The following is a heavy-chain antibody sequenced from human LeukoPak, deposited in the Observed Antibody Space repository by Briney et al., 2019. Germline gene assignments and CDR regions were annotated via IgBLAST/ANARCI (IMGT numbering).Heavy chain of an antibody. Sequence: ASVKVSCMAPGYTFTGYYMYWVRQAPGQGLEWMGWINPNSGATNYAQKFQGRVTMTRDTSISTAYMEVRRLTSDDTAVYYCARGSAGTYCSGGSCYSDYWGQGTLVTVSS. D-gene: IGHD2-15*01. V-gene: IGHV1-2*02. J-gene: IGHJ4*02. CDR2: INPNSGAT. CDR3: ARGSAGTYCSGGSCYSDY. CDR1: GYTFTGYY.